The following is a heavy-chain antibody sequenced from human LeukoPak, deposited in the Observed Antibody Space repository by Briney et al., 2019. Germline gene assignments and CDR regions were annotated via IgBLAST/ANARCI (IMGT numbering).Heavy chain of an antibody. Sequence: SETLSLTCTVSGGSISSSSYYWGWIRQPPGKGLEWIASIYNSGSTYYNPSLKSRVTISVDMSNNQFSLKLSSVTAADTGVYYCARARGIAAAGTPYNWFDPWGQGTLVTVSS. CDR3: ARARGIAAAGTPYNWFDP. J-gene: IGHJ5*02. CDR1: GGSISSSSYY. CDR2: IYNSGST. V-gene: IGHV4-39*01. D-gene: IGHD6-13*01.